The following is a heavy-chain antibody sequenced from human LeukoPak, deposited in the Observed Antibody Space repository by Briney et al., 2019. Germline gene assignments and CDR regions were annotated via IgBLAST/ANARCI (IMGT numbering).Heavy chain of an antibody. CDR2: ISAYNGNT. Sequence: ASVKVSCKASGYTFTSYGISWVRQAPGQGLEWMGWISAYNGNTNYAQKLQGRVTMTTDKSTSTAYMELGGLRSDGTAVFYCGRHSLGAGYYYMDVWGKGTTATVPS. V-gene: IGHV1-18*01. CDR3: GRHSLGAGYYYMDV. J-gene: IGHJ6*03. D-gene: IGHD6-25*01. CDR1: GYTFTSYG.